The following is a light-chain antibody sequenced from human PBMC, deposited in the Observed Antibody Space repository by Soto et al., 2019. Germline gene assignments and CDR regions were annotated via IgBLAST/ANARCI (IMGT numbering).Light chain of an antibody. CDR1: QSISSY. Sequence: DIQMTQSPSSLFASVGDRVTITCRASQSISSYLNWYQQKPGKAPKLLIYAASSLQSGAPSRFSGSGSGTDFTLTISSLQPEDFATYYCQQSYSTPLTFGGGTKVDIK. CDR2: AAS. V-gene: IGKV1-39*01. CDR3: QQSYSTPLT. J-gene: IGKJ4*01.